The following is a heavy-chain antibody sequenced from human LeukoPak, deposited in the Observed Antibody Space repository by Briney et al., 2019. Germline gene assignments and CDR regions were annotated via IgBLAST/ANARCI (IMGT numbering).Heavy chain of an antibody. D-gene: IGHD3-22*01. CDR3: ARDQNYFDTTTYYGMDY. CDR2: INPNGGAT. V-gene: IGHV1-2*02. J-gene: IGHJ4*02. Sequence: GASVKVSCKASGYSFTGYYIHWVRQAPGQGLEWMGWINPNGGATNYAQKFQARVTVTRDTSISTAYMELSRLGSDDTAVYFCARDQNYFDTTTYYGMDYWGQGTLVTVSS. CDR1: GYSFTGYY.